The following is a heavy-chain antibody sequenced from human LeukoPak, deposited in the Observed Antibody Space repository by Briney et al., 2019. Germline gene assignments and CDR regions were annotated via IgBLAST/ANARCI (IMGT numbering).Heavy chain of an antibody. CDR1: GFTFSSYE. CDR2: ISSSGSTI. CDR3: ARDYWFGEFRYFDY. J-gene: IGHJ4*02. D-gene: IGHD3-10*01. V-gene: IGHV3-48*03. Sequence: GGSLRLSCAASGFTFSSYEMNWVRQAPGKGLEWVSYISSSGSTIYYADSVKGRFTISRDNSKSTLYLQMNSLRAEDTAVYYCARDYWFGEFRYFDYWGQGTLVTVSS.